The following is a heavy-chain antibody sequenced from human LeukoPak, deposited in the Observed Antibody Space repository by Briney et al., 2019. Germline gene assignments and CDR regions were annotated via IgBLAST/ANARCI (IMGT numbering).Heavy chain of an antibody. CDR1: GGSISSYY. Sequence: PSETLSLTCTVSGGSISSYYWSWIRQPPGKGLEWIGYIYYSGSTNYNPSLKSRVTISVDTSKNQFSLKLTSVTSAGTAIDYCGRAKDRTMYYFDYWGQGTLVTVSS. V-gene: IGHV4-59*12. CDR3: GRAKDRTMYYFDY. CDR2: IYYSGST. J-gene: IGHJ4*02. D-gene: IGHD1/OR15-1a*01.